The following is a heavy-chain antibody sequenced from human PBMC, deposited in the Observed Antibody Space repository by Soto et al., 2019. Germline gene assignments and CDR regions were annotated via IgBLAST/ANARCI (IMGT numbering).Heavy chain of an antibody. Sequence: QITLRESGPPLVKPTQTLTLTCTFSGFSVSTRGVGVGWIRQPPGKALEWLAIIYWDDDKRYRPSLKSRLTITKDTTKNQVVLSMTNVDPVDTATYYCAHRNYAGKSDFDYWGQGIRVTVSS. CDR3: AHRNYAGKSDFDY. CDR2: IYWDDDK. V-gene: IGHV2-5*02. D-gene: IGHD6-13*01. CDR1: GFSVSTRGVG. J-gene: IGHJ4*02.